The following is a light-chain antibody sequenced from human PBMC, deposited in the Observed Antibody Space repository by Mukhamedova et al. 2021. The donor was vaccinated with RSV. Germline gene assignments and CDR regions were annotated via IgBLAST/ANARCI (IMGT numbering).Light chain of an antibody. CDR3: HQGLT. CDR1: QGVTSSR. J-gene: IGKJ4*01. Sequence: ATLSCRASQGVTSSRLTWYQHKPGQAPRLLIYGASRRPTGSPDRFSDSGSGTDFTLTISRLEPEDFAVYYCHQGLTFGGGTKVEI. V-gene: IGKV3-20*01. CDR2: GAS.